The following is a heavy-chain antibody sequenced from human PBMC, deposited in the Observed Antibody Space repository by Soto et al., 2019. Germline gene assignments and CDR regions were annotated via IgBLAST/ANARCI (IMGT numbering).Heavy chain of an antibody. V-gene: IGHV4-30-2*01. J-gene: IGHJ4*02. CDR1: GGSISSGGYS. CDR3: ARDCSGGSCYLV. D-gene: IGHD2-15*01. CDR2: IYHSGST. Sequence: SETLSLTCAVSGGSISSGGYSWSWIRQPPGKGLEWIGYIYHSGSTYYNPSLKSRVTISVDRSKNQFSLKLSSVTAADTAVYYCARDCSGGSCYLVWGQGTLVTVSS.